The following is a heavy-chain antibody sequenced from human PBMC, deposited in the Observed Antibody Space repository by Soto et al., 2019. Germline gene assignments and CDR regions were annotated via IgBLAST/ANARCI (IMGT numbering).Heavy chain of an antibody. CDR2: IYYSGST. CDR1: GGSISSSSYY. CDR3: ARPNPIYDYGDHQDAFDI. V-gene: IGHV4-39*01. D-gene: IGHD4-17*01. Sequence: QLQLQESGPGLVKPSETLSLTCTVSGGSISSSSYYWGWIRQPPGKGLEWIGSIYYSGSTYYNPSLKSRVTIPVDTSKNQFSLKLSSVTAADTAVYYCARPNPIYDYGDHQDAFDIWGQGTMVTVSS. J-gene: IGHJ3*02.